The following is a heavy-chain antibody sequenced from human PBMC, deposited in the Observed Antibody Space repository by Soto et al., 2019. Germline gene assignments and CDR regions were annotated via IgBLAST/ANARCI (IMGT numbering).Heavy chain of an antibody. V-gene: IGHV3-53*01. CDR1: GFTVSNNH. CDR3: AGRLTTAASLDY. Sequence: VQLVESEGGLIQPGGSLRLSCAASGFTVSNNHMTWVRQAAGKGLELVSFVHGGGSTSYADSVKGRFTISRDNSKNTIYLQMDSLRAEDTAIYYCAGRLTTAASLDYWGRGTLVTVSS. J-gene: IGHJ4*02. CDR2: VHGGGST. D-gene: IGHD3-16*01.